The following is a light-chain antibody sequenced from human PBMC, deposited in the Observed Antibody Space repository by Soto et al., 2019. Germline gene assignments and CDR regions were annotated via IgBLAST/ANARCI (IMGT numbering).Light chain of an antibody. J-gene: IGKJ4*01. Sequence: DIQMTQSPSSLSASVGDTVPITCRASQDIKNYLAWFQQKPGKAPKSLIFSASSLQSGVPSKFIGTGSGTDFTLTISSLHAEDVATYFFQQYHSYPLTFGGGTKVEIK. CDR2: SAS. CDR1: QDIKNY. V-gene: IGKV1-16*02. CDR3: QQYHSYPLT.